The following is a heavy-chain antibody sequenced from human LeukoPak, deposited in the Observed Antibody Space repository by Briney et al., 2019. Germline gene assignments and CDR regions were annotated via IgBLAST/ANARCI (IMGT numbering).Heavy chain of an antibody. CDR2: IRSKAYGGTT. J-gene: IGHJ6*02. CDR1: GFTFGDYA. Sequence: GGSLRLSCTASGFTFGDYAMSWVRQAPGKGLEWVGFIRSKAYGGTTEYAASVKGRFTISRDDSKSIAYLQMNSLKTEDTAVYYCTRADSGWYPYYYYGMDVWGQGTTVTVSS. D-gene: IGHD6-19*01. V-gene: IGHV3-49*04. CDR3: TRADSGWYPYYYYGMDV.